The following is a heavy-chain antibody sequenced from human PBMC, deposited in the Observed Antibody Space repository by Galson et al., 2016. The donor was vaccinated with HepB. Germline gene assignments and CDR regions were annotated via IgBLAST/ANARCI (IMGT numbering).Heavy chain of an antibody. CDR2: IFGRGNT. J-gene: IGHJ6*02. V-gene: IGHV3-53*01. CDR3: AGYGGNSV. CDR1: GFTVSDNH. Sequence: SLRLSCATAGFTVSDNHVTWIRQAPGKGLECVSVIFGRGNTYYADSVEGRFTISRDNARNTVYLQMNSLRTEDTAVYYCAGYGGNSVWGQGTTVTVS. D-gene: IGHD4-23*01.